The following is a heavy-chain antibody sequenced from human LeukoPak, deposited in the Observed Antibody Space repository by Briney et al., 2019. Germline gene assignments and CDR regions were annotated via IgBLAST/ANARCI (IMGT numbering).Heavy chain of an antibody. V-gene: IGHV3-30*04. CDR3: ARDLREIWFGELYTFEKLDF. CDR2: ISYDGSNK. Sequence: PGGSLRLSCAASGFIFSSYAMHWVRQAPGKGLEWVAVISYDGSNKYYADSVKGRFTISRDNSKNTLYLQMNSLRAEDTAVYYCARDLREIWFGELYTFEKLDFWGQGTLVTVSS. CDR1: GFIFSSYA. D-gene: IGHD3-10*01. J-gene: IGHJ4*02.